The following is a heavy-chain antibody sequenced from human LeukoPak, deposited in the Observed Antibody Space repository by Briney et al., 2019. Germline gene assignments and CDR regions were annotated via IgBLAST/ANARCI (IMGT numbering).Heavy chain of an antibody. CDR2: IYYSGST. J-gene: IGHJ6*02. V-gene: IGHV4-59*01. CDR1: AVSISSYY. Sequence: SETLSLTCTVSAVSISSYYWSWIRQPPGKGLEWIGYIYYSGSTNYNPSLKSRVTISVDTSKNQFSLKLSSVTAADTAVYYCARVSGDYGMDVWGQGTTVTVSS. CDR3: ARVSGDYGMDV. D-gene: IGHD3-10*01.